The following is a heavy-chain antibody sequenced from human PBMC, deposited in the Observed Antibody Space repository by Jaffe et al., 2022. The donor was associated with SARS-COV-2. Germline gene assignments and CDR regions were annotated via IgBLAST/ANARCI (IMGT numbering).Heavy chain of an antibody. CDR1: GYTFIGYG. V-gene: IGHV1-18*01. CDR2: ISAYYGNT. Sequence: QVQLVQSGTEVKKPGASVKVSCKASGYTFIGYGISWVRQAPGQGLEWMGWISAYYGNTNYAQNLQGRVTMTTDTSTSTAYMELRSLRSDDTAVYYCARTFVGYCGSTSCNGEYMDVWGKGTTVIVS. J-gene: IGHJ6*03. D-gene: IGHD2-2*01. CDR3: ARTFVGYCGSTSCNGEYMDV.